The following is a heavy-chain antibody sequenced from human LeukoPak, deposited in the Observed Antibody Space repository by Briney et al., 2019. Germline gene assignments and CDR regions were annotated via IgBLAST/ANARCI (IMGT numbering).Heavy chain of an antibody. V-gene: IGHV4-59*01. CDR3: ARISYDFWSGRNLYFDY. CDR2: IYYSGST. J-gene: IGHJ4*02. CDR1: GGSISSYY. Sequence: SETLSLTCTVSGGSISSYYWSWIRQPPGEGLEWIGYIYYSGSTNYNPSLKSRVTISVDTSKNQFSLKLSSVTAADTAVYYCARISYDFWSGRNLYFDYWGQGTLVTVSS. D-gene: IGHD3-3*01.